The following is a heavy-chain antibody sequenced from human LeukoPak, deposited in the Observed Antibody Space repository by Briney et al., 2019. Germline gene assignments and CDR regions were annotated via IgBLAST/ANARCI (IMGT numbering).Heavy chain of an antibody. CDR2: IYYSGST. Sequence: SETLSLTCTVSGGSISTSTYYWGWIRQPPGKGLEWIGTIYYSGSTYYNPSLKSRVTISVDTSKNQFSLKLSSVTAADTAVYYCARELLWFGEKSYYYYGMDVWGQGTTVTVSS. J-gene: IGHJ6*02. CDR1: GGSISTSTYY. V-gene: IGHV4-39*07. D-gene: IGHD3-10*01. CDR3: ARELLWFGEKSYYYYGMDV.